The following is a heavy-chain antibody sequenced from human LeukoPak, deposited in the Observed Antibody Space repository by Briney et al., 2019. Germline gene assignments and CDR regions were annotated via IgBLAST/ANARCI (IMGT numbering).Heavy chain of an antibody. V-gene: IGHV3-74*01. Sequence: GGSLRLSCAASGFTFSSYWMHWVRQAPGKGLVWVSRINTDGSSTSCADSVKGRFTISRDNARNTLYLQMNSLRAEDTAVYYCARGKVGATPYYFDYWGQGTLVTVSS. D-gene: IGHD1-26*01. CDR3: ARGKVGATPYYFDY. CDR2: INTDGSST. J-gene: IGHJ4*02. CDR1: GFTFSSYW.